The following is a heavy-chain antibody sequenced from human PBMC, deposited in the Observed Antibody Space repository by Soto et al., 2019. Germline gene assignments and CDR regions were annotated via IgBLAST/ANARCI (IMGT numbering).Heavy chain of an antibody. Sequence: QVQLVQSGAEVKKPGSSVKVSCKASGGTFSSYAISWVRQAPGQGLEWMGGIIPIFGTANYAQKFQGRVTITADESTSTAYMELSSLRSEDTAVYYCSSPTYYDFWSGYSPFDYWGQGTLVTVSS. CDR1: GGTFSSYA. V-gene: IGHV1-69*01. CDR2: IIPIFGTA. J-gene: IGHJ4*02. CDR3: SSPTYYDFWSGYSPFDY. D-gene: IGHD3-3*01.